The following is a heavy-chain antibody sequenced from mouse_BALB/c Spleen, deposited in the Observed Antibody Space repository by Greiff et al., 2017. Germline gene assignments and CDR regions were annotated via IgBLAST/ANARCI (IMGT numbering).Heavy chain of an antibody. J-gene: IGHJ4*01. CDR2: ISYSGST. CDR1: GYSITSDYA. D-gene: IGHD5-2*01. Sequence: EVKLVESGPGLVKPSQSLSLTCTVTGYSITSDYAWNWIRQFPGNKLEWMGYISYSGSTSYNPSLKSRISITRDTSKNQFFLQLNSVTTEDTATYYCARRENLLPYYYAMDYWGQGTSVTVSS. CDR3: ARRENLLPYYYAMDY. V-gene: IGHV3-2*02.